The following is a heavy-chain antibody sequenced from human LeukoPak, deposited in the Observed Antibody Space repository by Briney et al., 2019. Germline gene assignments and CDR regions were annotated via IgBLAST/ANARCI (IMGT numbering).Heavy chain of an antibody. CDR2: ISSNGGST. V-gene: IGHV3-64D*09. CDR1: GFTFSSYA. CDR3: VKGGSGLLWFGDNGYYYGMDV. D-gene: IGHD3-10*01. J-gene: IGHJ6*02. Sequence: PGGSLRLSCSASGFTFSSYAMHWVRQAPGKGLEYVSAISSNGGSTYYADSVKGRFTISRDDSKNTLYLQMSSLRAEDTAVYYCVKGGSGLLWFGDNGYYYGMDVWGQGTTVTVSS.